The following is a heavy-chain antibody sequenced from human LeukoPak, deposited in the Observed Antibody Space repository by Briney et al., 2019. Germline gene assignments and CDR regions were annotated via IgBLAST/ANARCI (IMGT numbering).Heavy chain of an antibody. CDR2: ISSSSSYI. D-gene: IGHD6-19*01. J-gene: IGHJ4*02. Sequence: GSLRLSCAASGFTFSSYSMNWVRQAPGKGLEWVSSISSSSSYIYYADSVKGRFTISRDNAKNSLYLQMNSLRAEDTAVYYCAPCIAVAGTFDYWGQGTLVTVSS. CDR1: GFTFSSYS. CDR3: APCIAVAGTFDY. V-gene: IGHV3-21*01.